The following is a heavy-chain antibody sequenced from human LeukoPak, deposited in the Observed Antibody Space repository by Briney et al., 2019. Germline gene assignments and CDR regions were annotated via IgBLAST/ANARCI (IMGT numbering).Heavy chain of an antibody. J-gene: IGHJ6*03. V-gene: IGHV1-3*03. D-gene: IGHD2-15*01. CDR1: GYTFTSYA. CDR3: ARHRLLYYYYYYMDV. Sequence: AASVKVSCKASGYTFTSYAMHWVRQAPGQRLEWMGWINAGNGNTKYSQEFQGRVTITRDTSASTAYMELSSLRSEDTAVYYCARHRLLYYYYYYMDVWGKGTTVTISS. CDR2: INAGNGNT.